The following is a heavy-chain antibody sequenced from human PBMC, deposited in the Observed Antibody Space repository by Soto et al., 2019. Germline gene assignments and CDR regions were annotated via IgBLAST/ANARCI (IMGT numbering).Heavy chain of an antibody. CDR1: GFTFSSYA. J-gene: IGHJ4*02. CDR3: AKFFVETGGSSGWPWSFHF. Sequence: EVQLLESGGGLVQPGGSLRLSCAASGFTFSSYAMSWVRQAPGQGLEWVSAISGTGGTTYYADSVKGRFTISRDNSRNTLHVQMNSLSAEDTAIYYCAKFFVETGGSSGWPWSFHFWGQGTLVTVSS. D-gene: IGHD6-25*01. CDR2: ISGTGGTT. V-gene: IGHV3-23*01.